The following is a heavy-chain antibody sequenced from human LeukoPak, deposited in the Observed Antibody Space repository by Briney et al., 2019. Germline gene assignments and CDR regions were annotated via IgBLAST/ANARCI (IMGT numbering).Heavy chain of an antibody. Sequence: GRSLRLSCAVSGFTFSSCAMYWVRQAPGKGLEWVALISSDGSDKYYADSVKGRSAISRDNSKNTLYLQANSLRIEDTAVYYCAREKCTGGTCYSIVDFWGQGTLVTVSS. J-gene: IGHJ4*02. CDR2: ISSDGSDK. CDR1: GFTFSSCA. D-gene: IGHD2-15*01. V-gene: IGHV3-30*09. CDR3: AREKCTGGTCYSIVDF.